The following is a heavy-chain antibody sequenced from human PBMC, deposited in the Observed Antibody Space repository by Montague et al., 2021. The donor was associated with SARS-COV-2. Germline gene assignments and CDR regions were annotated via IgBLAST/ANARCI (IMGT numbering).Heavy chain of an antibody. V-gene: IGHV4-39*01. CDR2: IYFSGSS. Sequence: SDTLSLTCTVTGGSVSSSGYYWGWIRQPPGKGLEWIGSIYFSGSSYYNPSLKSRASISVDTSKNQFSLRLSSVTSADTAVYYCARHRGRGLVVAAPNWFDPWGQGTLVTVSS. D-gene: IGHD2-15*01. J-gene: IGHJ5*02. CDR3: ARHRGRGLVVAAPNWFDP. CDR1: GGSVSSSGYY.